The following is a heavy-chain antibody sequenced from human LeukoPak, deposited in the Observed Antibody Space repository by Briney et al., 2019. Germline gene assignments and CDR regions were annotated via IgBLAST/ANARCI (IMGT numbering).Heavy chain of an antibody. CDR1: GYSFTNYW. CDR2: IYPGDSDT. Sequence: GESLKISCKGSGYSFTNYWIGWVRQMPGKGLEWMGIIYPGDSDTRYSPSFQGQVTISADKSISTAYLQWSSLKASDTAMYYCATTRDGATGTTGGWFDPWGQGTLVTVSS. D-gene: IGHD1-1*01. CDR3: ATTRDGATGTTGGWFDP. J-gene: IGHJ5*02. V-gene: IGHV5-51*01.